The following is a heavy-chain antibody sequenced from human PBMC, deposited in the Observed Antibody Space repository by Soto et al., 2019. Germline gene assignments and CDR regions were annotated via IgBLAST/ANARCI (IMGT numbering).Heavy chain of an antibody. CDR3: ARGRFVYSWFDP. CDR2: INHSGST. V-gene: IGHV4-34*01. D-gene: IGHD2-15*01. J-gene: IGHJ5*02. CDR1: GGSFSGYY. Sequence: SETLSLTCAVYGGSFSGYYWSWIRQPPWEGLEWIGEINHSGSTNYNPSLKSRFTISVDTSKNQFSLKLSSVTAADTAVYYCARGRFVYSWFDPWGQGTLVTVSS.